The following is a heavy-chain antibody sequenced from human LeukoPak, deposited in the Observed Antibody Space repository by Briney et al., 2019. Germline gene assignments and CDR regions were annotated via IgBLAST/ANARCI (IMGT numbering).Heavy chain of an antibody. CDR2: IIPIFGTA. CDR1: GYTFTSYD. V-gene: IGHV1-69*13. D-gene: IGHD3-3*01. CDR3: ARGPWSGYYSYYFDY. Sequence: ASVKVSCKASGYTFTSYDINWVRQATGQGLEWMGGIIPIFGTANYAQKFQGRVTITADESTSTAYMELSSLRSEDTAVYYCARGPWSGYYSYYFDYWGQGTLVTVSS. J-gene: IGHJ4*02.